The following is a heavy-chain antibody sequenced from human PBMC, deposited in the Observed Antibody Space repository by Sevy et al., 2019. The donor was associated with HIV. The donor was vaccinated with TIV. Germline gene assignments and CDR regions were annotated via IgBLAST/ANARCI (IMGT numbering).Heavy chain of an antibody. CDR2: ISSDGNNK. J-gene: IGHJ4*02. CDR3: ASHYYDSTGYYYPLDY. CDR1: GFTFSNYA. V-gene: IGHV3-30*04. Sequence: GGSLRLSCTASGFTFSNYAMYWVRQAPGKGLEWVAVISSDGNNKDYSDSVKGRFTISRDNSKNTLYLQMNSLRADDTALYYCASHYYDSTGYYYPLDYWGQGTLVTVSS. D-gene: IGHD3-22*01.